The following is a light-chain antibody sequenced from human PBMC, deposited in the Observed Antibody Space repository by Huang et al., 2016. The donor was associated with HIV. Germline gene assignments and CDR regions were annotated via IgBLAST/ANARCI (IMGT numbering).Light chain of an antibody. Sequence: EIVLTQSPATLSVSPGARATLSCRASQSVSRNLAWYQHKPGQTPRLLIYGAFTRATGISARFSGSGSGTEFTLTISRLQSEDFAVYYCQQYNDWRTFGQGTKVEIK. CDR2: GAF. V-gene: IGKV3-15*01. CDR3: QQYNDWRT. CDR1: QSVSRN. J-gene: IGKJ1*01.